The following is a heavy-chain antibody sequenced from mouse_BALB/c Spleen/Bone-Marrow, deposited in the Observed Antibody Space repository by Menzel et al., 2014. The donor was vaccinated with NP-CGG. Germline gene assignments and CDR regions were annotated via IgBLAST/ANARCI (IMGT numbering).Heavy chain of an antibody. CDR1: GYTFTSYV. Sequence: LVESGPELVKPGASVKMSCKASGYTFTSYVMHWVKQKPGQGLEWIGYINPYNDGTKYNEKFKGKATLTSDKSSSTAYMKLSSLTSGDSAVYYCARGSLYLFAYWGQGTLVTVSA. J-gene: IGHJ3*01. V-gene: IGHV1-14*01. D-gene: IGHD5-1-1*01. CDR2: INPYNDGT. CDR3: ARGSLYLFAY.